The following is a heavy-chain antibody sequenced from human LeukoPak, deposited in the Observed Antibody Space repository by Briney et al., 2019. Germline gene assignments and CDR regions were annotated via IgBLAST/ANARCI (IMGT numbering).Heavy chain of an antibody. CDR3: ARGEDTAMVTGGYNWFDP. J-gene: IGHJ5*02. CDR2: IYSGGST. CDR1: GFTVSNNY. Sequence: GGSLRLSCAASGFTVSNNYMTWVRQAPGKGLEWVSLIYSGGSTYYADSVKGRFTISRDNAKNSLYLQMSSLRAEDTAVYYCARGEDTAMVTGGYNWFDPWGQGTLVTVSS. V-gene: IGHV3-66*01. D-gene: IGHD5-18*01.